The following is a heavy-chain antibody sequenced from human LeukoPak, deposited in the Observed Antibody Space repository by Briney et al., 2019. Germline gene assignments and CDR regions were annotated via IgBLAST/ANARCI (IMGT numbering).Heavy chain of an antibody. CDR1: GFTFSSYA. V-gene: IGHV3-30-3*01. D-gene: IGHD3-22*01. Sequence: GRSLRLSCAGSGFTFSSYAVHWVRQAPGKGLEWVAVISYDGSNRYYADSVRGRFTISRDNSKNTVYLQMNSLRAEDTAVYYCARDGNDRSGYFMHYFDYWGQGALVTVSS. J-gene: IGHJ4*02. CDR3: ARDGNDRSGYFMHYFDY. CDR2: ISYDGSNR.